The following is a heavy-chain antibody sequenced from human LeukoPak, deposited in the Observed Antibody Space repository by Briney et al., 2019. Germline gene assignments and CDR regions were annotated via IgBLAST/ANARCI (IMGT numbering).Heavy chain of an antibody. Sequence: SETLSLTCSVSGDSISNFYWSWIRRPPGKGLEWIGYIDYSGSTSYNPSLKSRVTISIDTSKNQFSLKLSSVTAADTAVYYCARDSSSWGIDYWGQGTLVTVSS. CDR3: ARDSSSWGIDY. J-gene: IGHJ4*02. CDR2: IDYSGST. D-gene: IGHD6-13*01. V-gene: IGHV4-59*01. CDR1: GDSISNFY.